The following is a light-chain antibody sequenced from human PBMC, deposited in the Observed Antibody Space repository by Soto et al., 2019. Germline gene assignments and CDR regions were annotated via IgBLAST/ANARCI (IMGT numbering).Light chain of an antibody. Sequence: QPVLTQPRSMSGSPGQSVTISCSGTGSDIGSYDYVSWYQQHPDKAPKLMLYDVGKRPSGVPDRFSGSKSGSTASLTISGLQAEDEADYYCCAYAGSYTPVFGGGTKLTVL. V-gene: IGLV2-11*01. CDR3: CAYAGSYTPV. J-gene: IGLJ3*02. CDR1: GSDIGSYDY. CDR2: DVG.